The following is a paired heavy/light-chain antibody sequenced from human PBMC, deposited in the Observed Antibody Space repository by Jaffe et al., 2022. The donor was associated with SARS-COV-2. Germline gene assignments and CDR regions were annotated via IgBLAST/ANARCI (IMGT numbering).Heavy chain of an antibody. CDR3: ARDRRGFYYDSSGYTFGHGAHGMDV. Sequence: QVQLQESGPGLVKPSQTLSLTCTVSGGSISSGSYYWSWIRQPAGKGLEWIGRIYTSGSTNYNPSLKSRVTISVDTSKNQFSLKLSSVTAADTAVYYCARDRRGFYYDSSGYTFGHGAHGMDVWGQGTTVTVSS. D-gene: IGHD3-22*01. V-gene: IGHV4-61*02. J-gene: IGHJ6*02. CDR2: IYTSGST. CDR1: GGSISSGSYY.
Light chain of an antibody. CDR2: SNN. V-gene: IGLV1-44*01. Sequence: QSVLTQPPSASGTPGQRVTISCSGSSSNIGSNTVNWYQQLPGTAPKLLIYSNNQRPSGVPDRFSGSKSGTSASLAISGLQSEDEADYYCAAWDDSLNGHVVFGGGTKLTVL. J-gene: IGLJ2*01. CDR1: SSNIGSNT. CDR3: AAWDDSLNGHVV.